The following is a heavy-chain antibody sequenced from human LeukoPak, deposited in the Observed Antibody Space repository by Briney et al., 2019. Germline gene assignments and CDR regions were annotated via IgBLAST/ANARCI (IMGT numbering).Heavy chain of an antibody. D-gene: IGHD3-22*01. J-gene: IGHJ1*01. CDR2: ITPNADST. V-gene: IGHV3-23*01. Sequence: GGSLRLSCAASGFTFGSYGMSWVRQAPGKGLEWVSFITPNADSTSYADSVEGRFTNSRDNPRNTLFMQMNSLRGEDTALFFCAIMHGYYDGSGYWVQWGQGTLVSVSS. CDR1: GFTFGSYG. CDR3: AIMHGYYDGSGYWVQ.